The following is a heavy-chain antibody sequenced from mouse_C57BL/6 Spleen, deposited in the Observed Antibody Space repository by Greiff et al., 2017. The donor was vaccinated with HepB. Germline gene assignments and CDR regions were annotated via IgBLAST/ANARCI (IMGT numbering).Heavy chain of an antibody. V-gene: IGHV5-9-1*02. CDR2: ISSGGDYI. CDR3: TRRTAVVATGYFDV. J-gene: IGHJ1*03. CDR1: GFTFSSYA. Sequence: EVKLMESGEGLVKPGGSLKLSCAASGFTFSSYAMSWVRQTPEKRLEWVAYISSGGDYIYYADTVKGRFTISRDNARNTLYLQMSSLKSEDTAMYYCTRRTAVVATGYFDVWGTGTTVTVSS. D-gene: IGHD1-1*01.